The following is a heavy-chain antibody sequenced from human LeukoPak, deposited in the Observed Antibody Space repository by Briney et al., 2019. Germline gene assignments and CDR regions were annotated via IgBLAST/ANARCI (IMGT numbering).Heavy chain of an antibody. CDR1: GGSISSYY. Sequence: ASETLSLTCTVSGGSISSYYWSWIRQPAGKGLEWIGRIYTSGSTNYNPSLKSRVTMSVDTSKNQFSLKLSSVTAVDTAVYYCARDRGYGDCLNAFDIWGQGTMVTVSS. CDR2: IYTSGST. J-gene: IGHJ3*02. D-gene: IGHD2-21*02. V-gene: IGHV4-4*07. CDR3: ARDRGYGDCLNAFDI.